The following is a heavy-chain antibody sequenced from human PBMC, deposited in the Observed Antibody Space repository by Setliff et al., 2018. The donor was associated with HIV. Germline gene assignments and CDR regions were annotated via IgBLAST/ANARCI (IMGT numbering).Heavy chain of an antibody. CDR1: GGSLSGYH. Sequence: LPETLSLTCAVYGGSLSGYHWSWIRQSPEKGLEWIGEINHSGSTNYNPSLKSRVTMSVDTSKNQFSLKLRSVTAADTAVYYCARLNGSGSPWGQGTLVTAPQ. V-gene: IGHV4-34*01. CDR3: ARLNGSGSP. J-gene: IGHJ5*02. CDR2: INHSGST. D-gene: IGHD3-10*01.